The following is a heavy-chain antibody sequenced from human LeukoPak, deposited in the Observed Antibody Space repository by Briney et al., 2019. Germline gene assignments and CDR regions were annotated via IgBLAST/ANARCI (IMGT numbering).Heavy chain of an antibody. CDR2: IYYSGST. V-gene: IGHV4-30-4*01. CDR1: GGSISSGDYY. CDR3: ARGLAVTTFSYFDY. J-gene: IGHJ4*02. Sequence: SQTLSLTCTVSGGSISSGDYYWSWIRQPPGKGLEWIGYIYYSGSTYYNPSLKSRVTISVDTSKNQFSLKLSSVTAADTAVYYCARGLAVTTFSYFDYWGQGTLVTVSS. D-gene: IGHD4-17*01.